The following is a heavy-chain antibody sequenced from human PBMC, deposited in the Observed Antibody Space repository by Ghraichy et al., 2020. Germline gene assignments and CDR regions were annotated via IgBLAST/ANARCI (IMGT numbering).Heavy chain of an antibody. D-gene: IGHD6-6*01. V-gene: IGHV3-30*04. CDR1: GFTFSSYA. J-gene: IGHJ4*02. CDR3: ARDGLSVAARPGYFDY. Sequence: GGSLRLSCAASGFTFSSYAMHWVRQAPGKGLEWVAVISYDGSNKYYADSVKGRFTISRDNSKNTLYVQMNSLRAEDTAVYYCARDGLSVAARPGYFDYWGQGTLVTVSS. CDR2: ISYDGSNK.